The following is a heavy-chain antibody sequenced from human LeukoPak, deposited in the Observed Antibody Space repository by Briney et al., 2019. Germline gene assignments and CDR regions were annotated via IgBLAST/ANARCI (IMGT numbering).Heavy chain of an antibody. J-gene: IGHJ6*03. CDR2: IYPGDSDT. CDR3: ARLNGYNPYYYYYMDV. CDR1: GYSFTSYW. D-gene: IGHD5-24*01. Sequence: GESLKISCKGSGYSFTSYWIGWVRQMPGKGLEWMGIIYPGDSDTRYSPSFQGQVTISADKSISTAYLQWSSLKASDTAMYYCARLNGYNPYYYYYMDVWGKGTTVTVSS. V-gene: IGHV5-51*01.